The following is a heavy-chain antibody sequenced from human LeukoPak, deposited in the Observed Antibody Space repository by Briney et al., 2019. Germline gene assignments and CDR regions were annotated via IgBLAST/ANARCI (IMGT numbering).Heavy chain of an antibody. Sequence: ERSLRLSCAASGFTFSSYGMHWVRQAPGKGLEWVAVIWYDGSNKYYADSVKGRFTISRDNSKNTLYLQMNSLRAEDTAVYYCAKVTTIFGVVITPFDYWGQGTLVTVSS. J-gene: IGHJ4*02. D-gene: IGHD3-3*01. CDR1: GFTFSSYG. CDR3: AKVTTIFGVVITPFDY. V-gene: IGHV3-33*06. CDR2: IWYDGSNK.